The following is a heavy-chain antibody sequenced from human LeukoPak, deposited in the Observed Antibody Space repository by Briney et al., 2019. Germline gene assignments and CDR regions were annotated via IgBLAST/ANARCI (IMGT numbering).Heavy chain of an antibody. CDR1: GFTFSSYA. Sequence: GGSLRLSCAASGFTFSSYAMSWVRQAPGNGLEWVSAISGRGGSTYYADSVKGRFTISRDNSKNTLYLQMNSLRAEDTAVYYCAKDGTYYYDSSGYRYFDYWGQGTLVTVSS. CDR2: ISGRGGST. V-gene: IGHV3-23*01. CDR3: AKDGTYYYDSSGYRYFDY. J-gene: IGHJ4*02. D-gene: IGHD3-22*01.